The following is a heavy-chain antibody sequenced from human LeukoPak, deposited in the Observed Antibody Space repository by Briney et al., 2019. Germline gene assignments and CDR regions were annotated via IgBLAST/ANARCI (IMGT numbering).Heavy chain of an antibody. J-gene: IGHJ4*02. V-gene: IGHV3-23*01. CDR1: GFTFSSYA. D-gene: IGHD2-2*01. CDR2: ISGSGGST. Sequence: GGSLRLFCAASGFTFSSYAMSWVRQAPGKGLEWVSAISGSGGSTYYADSVKGRFTISRDNSKNTLYLQLNSLRAEDTAVYYCAKAVVVPAASGWGQGTLVTVSS. CDR3: AKAVVVPAASG.